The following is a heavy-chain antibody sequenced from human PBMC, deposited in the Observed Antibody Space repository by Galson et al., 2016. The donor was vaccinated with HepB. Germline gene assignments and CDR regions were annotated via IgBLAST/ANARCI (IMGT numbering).Heavy chain of an antibody. V-gene: IGHV3-7*01. CDR2: MNQDGSEK. Sequence: SLRLSCAVSGFTFNSYWMSWVRQAPGKGLEWVANMNQDGSEKYYVDSVKGRFTISRDNAKNSLYLQMDSLGAEDTAVYYCAGSTRGGWRPSYFDYWGQGTLVTVSS. CDR3: AGSTRGGWRPSYFDY. J-gene: IGHJ4*02. D-gene: IGHD6-19*01. CDR1: GFTFNSYW.